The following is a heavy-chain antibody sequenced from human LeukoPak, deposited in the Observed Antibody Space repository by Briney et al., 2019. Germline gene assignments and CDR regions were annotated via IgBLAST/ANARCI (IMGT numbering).Heavy chain of an antibody. J-gene: IGHJ3*02. CDR3: ARLQRITMIVVVTEAFDI. CDR2: IYYSGST. D-gene: IGHD3-22*01. CDR1: GGSISSYY. V-gene: IGHV4-59*01. Sequence: SETLSPTCTVSGGSISSYYWSWIRQPPGKGLEWIGYIYYSGSTNYNPSLKSRVTISVDTSKNQFSLKLSSVTAADTAVYYCARLQRITMIVVVTEAFDIWGQGTMVTVSS.